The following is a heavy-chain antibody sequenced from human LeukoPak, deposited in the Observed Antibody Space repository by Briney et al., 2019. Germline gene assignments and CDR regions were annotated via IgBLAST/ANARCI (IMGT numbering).Heavy chain of an antibody. J-gene: IGHJ3*02. CDR3: AKSLSSGWAFDI. CDR1: GFTFSSYA. D-gene: IGHD3-22*01. V-gene: IGHV3-23*01. Sequence: PGGSLRLSCAASGFTFSSYAMSWVRQAPGKGLEWVSAISGGGGSTYYADSVKGRFTISRDNSKNTLYLQMNSLRAEDTAVYYCAKSLSSGWAFDIWGQGTMVTVSS. CDR2: ISGGGGST.